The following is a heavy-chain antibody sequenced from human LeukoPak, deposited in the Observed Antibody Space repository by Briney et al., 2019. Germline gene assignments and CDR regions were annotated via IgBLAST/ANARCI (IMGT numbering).Heavy chain of an antibody. J-gene: IGHJ3*02. V-gene: IGHV3-33*06. Sequence: TGGSLRLSCAASGFTFSSYGMHWVRQAPGKGLEWVAVIWYDGSNKYYADSVKGRFTISRDNSKNTLYLQMNSLRAEDTAVYYCAKGFYDNSASGVFDIWGQGTMVTVSS. CDR1: GFTFSSYG. CDR3: AKGFYDNSASGVFDI. D-gene: IGHD3-22*01. CDR2: IWYDGSNK.